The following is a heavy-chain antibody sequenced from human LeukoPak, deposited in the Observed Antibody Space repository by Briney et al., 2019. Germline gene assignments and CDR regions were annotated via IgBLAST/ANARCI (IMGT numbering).Heavy chain of an antibody. CDR1: GGTFSSYA. CDR3: AREDGSGSYCDLPFDY. V-gene: IGHV1-69*04. D-gene: IGHD3-10*01. Sequence: ASVKVSCKASGGTFSSYAISWVRQAPGQGLEWMGRIIPIFGIANCAQKFQGRVTITADKSTSTAYMELSSLRSEDTAVYYCAREDGSGSYCDLPFDYWGQGTLVTVSS. J-gene: IGHJ4*02. CDR2: IIPIFGIA.